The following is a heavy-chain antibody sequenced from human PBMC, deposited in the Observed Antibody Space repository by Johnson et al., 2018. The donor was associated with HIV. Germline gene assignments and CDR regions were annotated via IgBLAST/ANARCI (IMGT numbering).Heavy chain of an antibody. CDR1: GFTFSSYA. V-gene: IGHV3-30*14. Sequence: CAASGFTFSSYAMHWVRQAPGKGLEWVAVISYDGSNKYYADSVKGRFTISRDNSKNTLNLQMNSLRAEDTAVYYCARELATMCAFDIWGQGTMVTVSS. D-gene: IGHD5-12*01. J-gene: IGHJ3*02. CDR2: ISYDGSNK. CDR3: ARELATMCAFDI.